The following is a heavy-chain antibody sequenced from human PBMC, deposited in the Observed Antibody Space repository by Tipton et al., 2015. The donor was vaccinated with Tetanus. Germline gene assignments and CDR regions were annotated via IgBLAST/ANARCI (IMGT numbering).Heavy chain of an antibody. V-gene: IGHV3-21*01. D-gene: IGHD6-19*01. Sequence: SLRLSCAASGFTFSSYSMNWVRQAPGKGLEWVSSISSSSSYIYYADSVKGRFTISRDNAKNSLYLQMNSLRAEDTAVYYCARSAVAGTWAFDIWGQGTMVTVSS. CDR3: ARSAVAGTWAFDI. J-gene: IGHJ3*02. CDR2: ISSSSSYI. CDR1: GFTFSSYS.